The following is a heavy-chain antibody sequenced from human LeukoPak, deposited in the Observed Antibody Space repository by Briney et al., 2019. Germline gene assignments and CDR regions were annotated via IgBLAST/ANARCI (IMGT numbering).Heavy chain of an antibody. CDR2: INPNSGDP. CDR1: GYTFTDSY. CDR3: ARDNSTGFDP. V-gene: IGHV1-2*06. J-gene: IGHJ5*02. D-gene: IGHD6-13*01. Sequence: ASVKVSCKTSGYTFTDSYIHWVRQAPGQGLEWMGRINPNSGDPNYPQKFQGRVTMTRDTSISTAYMELSRLRSDDTAVYYCARDNSTGFDPWGQGTLVTVSS.